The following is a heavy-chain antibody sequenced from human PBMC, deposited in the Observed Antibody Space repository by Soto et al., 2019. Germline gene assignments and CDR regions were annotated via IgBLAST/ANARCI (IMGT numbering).Heavy chain of an antibody. J-gene: IGHJ3*02. V-gene: IGHV3-48*03. CDR1: GFTFSSYE. CDR3: ARDGPGSRGSLDYDAFDI. Sequence: GESLKISCVASGFTFSSYEMNWVRQAPGKGLEWVSYISSSGSTIYYADSVKGRFTISRDNAKNSLYLQMNSLRAEDTAVYYCARDGPGSRGSLDYDAFDIWGQGTMVTVSS. D-gene: IGHD3-16*01. CDR2: ISSSGSTI.